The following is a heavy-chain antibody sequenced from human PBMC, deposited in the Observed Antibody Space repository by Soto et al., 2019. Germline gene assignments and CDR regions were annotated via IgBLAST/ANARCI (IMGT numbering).Heavy chain of an antibody. CDR1: GFTFSSYS. CDR2: LSSSSGHI. Sequence: GGSLRLSCAASGFTFSSYSMNWVRQAPGKGLEWVSSLSSSSGHIYYADSVKGRFTISRDNAKNSLYLQMNSLRAEDTAVYYCVGHWLANRELXYWGPGKMVTV. V-gene: IGHV3-21*01. CDR3: VGHWLANRELXY. D-gene: IGHD6-19*01. J-gene: IGHJ4*02.